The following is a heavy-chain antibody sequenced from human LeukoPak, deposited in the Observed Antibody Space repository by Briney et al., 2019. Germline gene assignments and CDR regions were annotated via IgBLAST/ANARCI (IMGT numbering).Heavy chain of an antibody. Sequence: SETLSLTCTVSGGSISSYSWTWIRQPAGKGLEWIGRIYASGSTDYNPSLKSRVTMSVDTSNSQFSLKLTSVTAADTAVYYCARFNRGDGASDIWGQGTMVTASS. D-gene: IGHD2-21*02. J-gene: IGHJ3*02. V-gene: IGHV4-4*07. CDR1: GGSISSYS. CDR2: IYASGST. CDR3: ARFNRGDGASDI.